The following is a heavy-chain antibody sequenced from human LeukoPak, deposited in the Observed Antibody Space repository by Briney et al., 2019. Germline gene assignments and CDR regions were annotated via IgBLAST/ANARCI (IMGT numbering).Heavy chain of an antibody. CDR1: GGSINSTSNY. Sequence: PSETLSLTCTVSGGSINSTSNYWGWIRQPPGKGLEWIGSIYYSGSTYYNPSLKSRVTISVDTSKNQFSLKLSSVTAADTAVYYCARYRRDGYNYEDYWGQGTLVTVSS. CDR3: ARYRRDGYNYEDY. J-gene: IGHJ4*02. V-gene: IGHV4-39*01. CDR2: IYYSGST. D-gene: IGHD5-24*01.